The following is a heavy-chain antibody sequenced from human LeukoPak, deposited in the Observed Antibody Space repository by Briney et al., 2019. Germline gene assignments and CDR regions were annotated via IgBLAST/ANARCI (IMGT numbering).Heavy chain of an antibody. CDR1: GGSISSYY. CDR3: ARVLRGYSYGYRSDAFDI. J-gene: IGHJ3*02. Sequence: SSETLSLTCTVSGGSISSYYWSWIRQPAGKGLEWIGRIYTSGSTNYNPSLKSRVTMSVDTSKNQFSLKLSSVTAADTAVYYCARVLRGYSYGYRSDAFDIWGQGTMVTVSS. CDR2: IYTSGST. D-gene: IGHD5-18*01. V-gene: IGHV4-4*07.